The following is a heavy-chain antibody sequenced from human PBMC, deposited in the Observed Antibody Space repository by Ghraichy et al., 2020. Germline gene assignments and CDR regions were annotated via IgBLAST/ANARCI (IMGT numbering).Heavy chain of an antibody. V-gene: IGHV4-59*08. CDR3: ARHYEISYYFDH. D-gene: IGHD3-16*02. J-gene: IGHJ4*02. CDR1: GGSMNNYY. CDR2: IYYSGHT. Sequence: SEPLSLTCTVSGGSMNNYYWSWLRQPPGKGLEYIGYIYYSGHTKSNPSLESRVTLSVDTSKNQLFLELRSVTAADTAIYHCARHYEISYYFDHWGQGTLVTVSS.